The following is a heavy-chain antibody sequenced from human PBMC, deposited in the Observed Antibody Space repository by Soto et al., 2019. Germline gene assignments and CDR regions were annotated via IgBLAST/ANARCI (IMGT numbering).Heavy chain of an antibody. J-gene: IGHJ6*02. CDR1: GFTFSSYA. V-gene: IGHV3-30-3*01. CDR2: ISYDGSNK. D-gene: IGHD3-22*01. Sequence: QVPLVESGGGVVQPGRSLRLSCAASGFTFSSYAMHWVRQAPGKGLEWVAVISYDGSNKYYADSVKGRFTISRDNSKNTLYLQMNSLRAEDTAVYYCARVDHYYDSSGYYYGYYYYGMDVWGQGTTVTVSS. CDR3: ARVDHYYDSSGYYYGYYYYGMDV.